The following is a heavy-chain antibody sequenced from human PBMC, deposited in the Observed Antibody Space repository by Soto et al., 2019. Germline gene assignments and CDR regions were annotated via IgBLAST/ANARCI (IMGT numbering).Heavy chain of an antibody. V-gene: IGHV3-23*01. D-gene: IGHD2-2*01. CDR2: ISGSGGST. J-gene: IGHJ6*03. CDR1: GFSFSSYA. CDR3: AKEGVVVPAALGLYYYYMDV. Sequence: HPGGSLRLSCAASGFSFSSYAVSWVRQAPGKGLEWVSAISGSGGSTYYADSVKGRFTISRDNSKNTLYLQMNSLRAEDTAVYYCAKEGVVVPAALGLYYYYMDVWGKGTTVTVSS.